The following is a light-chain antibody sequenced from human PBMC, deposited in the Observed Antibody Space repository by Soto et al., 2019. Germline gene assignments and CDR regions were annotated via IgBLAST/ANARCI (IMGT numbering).Light chain of an antibody. J-gene: IGLJ1*01. Sequence: QAVVTQEPSLTVSPGGTVTLTCGYSTGAVTSAHYPYWFQQKPGQAPRTLIYDTSNKHSWTPARFSGSLLGGKAALTLSGAQPEDEAEYHCLLPHSGARLFGSGTKVTVL. CDR2: DTS. CDR1: TGAVTSAHY. V-gene: IGLV7-46*01. CDR3: LLPHSGARL.